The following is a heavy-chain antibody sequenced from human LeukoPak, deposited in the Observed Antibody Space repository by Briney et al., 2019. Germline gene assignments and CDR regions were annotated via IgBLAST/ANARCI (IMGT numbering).Heavy chain of an antibody. Sequence: GASVKLSCKASGYIFTRYVINWVRQAAGQGVEGMGGMNPNSGKTGFAHKFNGRITMTRYTSISTAYMDLTRLTAGDTAVYFCVRDAKVCRTSSFFMRNIHSIDPWG. D-gene: IGHD2/OR15-2a*01. V-gene: IGHV1-8*01. CDR2: MNPNSGKT. CDR1: GYIFTRYV. J-gene: IGHJ5*02. CDR3: VRDAKVCRTSSFFMRNIHSIDP.